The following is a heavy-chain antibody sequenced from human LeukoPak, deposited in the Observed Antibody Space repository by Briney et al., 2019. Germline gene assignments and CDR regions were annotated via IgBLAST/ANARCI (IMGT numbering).Heavy chain of an antibody. Sequence: SGGSLRLSCAASGFTFSSYWMNWVRQAPGKGLEWVANIKQDGSEKFYVDSLKGRFTISRDNAKNSMYLQMNSLRAAVMAVYYCARRGSYSSGYYAYYFDYWGQGTLVTVSS. CDR2: IKQDGSEK. D-gene: IGHD6-19*01. V-gene: IGHV3-7*01. CDR1: GFTFSSYW. CDR3: ARRGSYSSGYYAYYFDY. J-gene: IGHJ4*02.